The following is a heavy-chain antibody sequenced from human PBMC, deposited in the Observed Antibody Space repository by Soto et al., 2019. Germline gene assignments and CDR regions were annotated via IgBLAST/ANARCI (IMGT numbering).Heavy chain of an antibody. Sequence: EVQLVESGGGLVQPGGSLRLSCSFSGFIFNNFWMHWVRQVPGEGLVWVSHINTDGSRATYADSVKGRFTVSRDNAKSTLHLQMESLRAEDSAVYYCLAAITSSGGIYYDDHMDVWGKGTTVTVS. J-gene: IGHJ6*03. V-gene: IGHV3-74*01. D-gene: IGHD3-16*01. CDR2: INTDGSRA. CDR1: GFIFNNFW. CDR3: LAAITSSGGIYYDDHMDV.